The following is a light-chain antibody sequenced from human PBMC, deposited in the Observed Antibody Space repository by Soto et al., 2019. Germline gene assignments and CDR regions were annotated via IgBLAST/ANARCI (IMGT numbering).Light chain of an antibody. V-gene: IGKV1-5*01. Sequence: DIQMTHSPSTPSESVVPRVSITCRASQSISCWLAWYQQKPGKAPKLLMYDASSLESGVPSRFSGSGSGTEFTLTISSLQPDDFASYYCQKYDSYPWTFGQGT. CDR1: QSISCW. CDR3: QKYDSYPWT. J-gene: IGKJ1*01. CDR2: DAS.